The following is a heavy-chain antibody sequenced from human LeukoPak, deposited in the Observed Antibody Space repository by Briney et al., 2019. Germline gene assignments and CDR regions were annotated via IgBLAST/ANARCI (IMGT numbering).Heavy chain of an antibody. CDR1: GFSCSNYW. D-gene: IGHD6-13*01. CDR2: IKGDGSEK. CDR3: AKLTSYSSSWYRWFDP. J-gene: IGHJ5*02. V-gene: IGHV3-7*01. Sequence: GGSLRLSCAASGFSCSNYWMRWVRQAPEKGLEWVANIKGDGSEKYYVDSVKGRFTISRDNSKNTLYLQMNSLRAEDTAVYYCAKLTSYSSSWYRWFDPWGQGTLVTVSS.